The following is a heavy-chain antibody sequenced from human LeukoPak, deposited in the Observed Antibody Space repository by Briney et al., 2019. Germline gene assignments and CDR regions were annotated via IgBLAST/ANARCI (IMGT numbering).Heavy chain of an antibody. D-gene: IGHD5-12*01. Sequence: GESLKTSCYGSGYSFTSYWIGWVRQMPGKGLEWMGIIYPGDSDTRYSPSLQGQVTISVDKSINTAYLTWSSLKAPDTATYYCARHEPHSGYDLYYFDNCGQGTLVTVSS. CDR2: IYPGDSDT. CDR1: GYSFTSYW. J-gene: IGHJ4*02. CDR3: ARHEPHSGYDLYYFDN. V-gene: IGHV5-51*01.